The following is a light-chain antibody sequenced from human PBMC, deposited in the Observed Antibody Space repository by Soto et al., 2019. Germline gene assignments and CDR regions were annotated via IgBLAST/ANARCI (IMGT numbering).Light chain of an antibody. CDR2: GAS. CDR3: QHYGSSPTVT. Sequence: EIVLTQSPGTLSLSPGERAALSCRTSQTTSGKYLAWYQQRPGLAPRLLVYGASRRATGIPDRFRGSGSGTEFTLTISGLEPEDFAVYFGQHYGSSPTVTFGQGTRLEIK. V-gene: IGKV3-20*01. J-gene: IGKJ5*01. CDR1: QTTSGKY.